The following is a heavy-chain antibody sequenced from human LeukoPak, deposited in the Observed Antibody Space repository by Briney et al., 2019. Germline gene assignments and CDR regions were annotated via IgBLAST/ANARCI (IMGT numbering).Heavy chain of an antibody. J-gene: IGHJ4*02. CDR2: MYYSGSS. CDR3: ARAFGSDRWFDY. Sequence: SETLSVTCTVSGGSISSGGYCWSWIRQHPGKGLEWIGYMYYSGSSYYNPSLKSRVTISVDTSKNQFSLKLSSVTAADTAVYYCARAFGSDRWFDYWGQGTLVTVSS. V-gene: IGHV4-31*03. CDR1: GGSISSGGYC. D-gene: IGHD3-10*01.